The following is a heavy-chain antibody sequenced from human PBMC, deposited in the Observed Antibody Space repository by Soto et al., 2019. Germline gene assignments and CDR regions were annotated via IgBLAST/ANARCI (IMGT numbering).Heavy chain of an antibody. J-gene: IGHJ4*02. CDR2: ISAYNGNT. V-gene: IGHV1-18*01. Sequence: ASVKVSCKASGYTFTSYGISWVRQAPGQGLEWMGWISAYNGNTNYAQKLQGRVTMTTDTSTSTAYMELRSLRSDDTAVYYCARVGGTSDTAMVDGLSYWGQGTLVTVSS. CDR3: ARVGGTSDTAMVDGLSY. D-gene: IGHD5-18*01. CDR1: GYTFTSYG.